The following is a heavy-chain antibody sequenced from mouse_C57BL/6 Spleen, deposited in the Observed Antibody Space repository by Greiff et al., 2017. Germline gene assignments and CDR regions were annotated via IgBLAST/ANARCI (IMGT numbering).Heavy chain of an antibody. J-gene: IGHJ2*01. D-gene: IGHD1-1*01. CDR2: ISSGGDYI. V-gene: IGHV5-9-1*02. CDR3: TREGLTTDYFDY. Sequence: EVQRVESGEGLVKPGGSLKLSCAASGFTFSSYAMSWVRQTPETRLAWVAYISSGGDYIYYADNVKGRFTISRDNARNTLDLQMSSLKSEDSAMYYCTREGLTTDYFDYWGQGTTLTFSS. CDR1: GFTFSSYA.